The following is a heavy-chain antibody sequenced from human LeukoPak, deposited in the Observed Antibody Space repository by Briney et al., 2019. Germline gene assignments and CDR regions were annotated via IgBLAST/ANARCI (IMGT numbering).Heavy chain of an antibody. J-gene: IGHJ4*02. V-gene: IGHV3-74*01. Sequence: GGSLRLSCAASGFTFSSYWMHWVRQAPGKGLVRVSRINSDGSSTSYADSVKGRFTISRDNAKNTLYLQMNSLRAEDTAVYYCARDPGGSYPFDYWGQGTLVTVSS. D-gene: IGHD1-26*01. CDR3: ARDPGGSYPFDY. CDR1: GFTFSSYW. CDR2: INSDGSST.